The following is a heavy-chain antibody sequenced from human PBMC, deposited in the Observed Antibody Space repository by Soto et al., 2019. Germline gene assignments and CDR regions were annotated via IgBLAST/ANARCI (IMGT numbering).Heavy chain of an antibody. J-gene: IGHJ6*02. D-gene: IGHD2-15*01. CDR2: ISAYNGNT. CDR3: ARDRVGYCSGGSCYSSSIRYYYYYYGMDV. Sequence: QVQLVQSGAEVKKPGASVKVSCKASGYTFTSYGISWVRQAPGQGLEWMGWISAYNGNTNYAQKFQGWVTMTRDTSISTAYMELSRLRSDDTAVYYCARDRVGYCSGGSCYSSSIRYYYYYYGMDVWGQGTTVTVSS. V-gene: IGHV1-18*01. CDR1: GYTFTSYG.